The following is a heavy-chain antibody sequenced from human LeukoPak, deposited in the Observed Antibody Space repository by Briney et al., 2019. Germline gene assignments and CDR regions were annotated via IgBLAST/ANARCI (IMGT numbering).Heavy chain of an antibody. CDR1: GFTVSSNY. J-gene: IGHJ4*02. D-gene: IGHD1-20*01. CDR3: VGGAPNWRFDY. CDR2: IYSGGST. V-gene: IGHV3-53*01. Sequence: GGSLRLSCAASGFTVSSNYMSWVRQAPGKGLEWVSVIYSGGSTYYADSVKGRFTISRDNSKNTLYLQMNSLRAEDTAVYYCVGGAPNWRFDYWGQGTLVIVSS.